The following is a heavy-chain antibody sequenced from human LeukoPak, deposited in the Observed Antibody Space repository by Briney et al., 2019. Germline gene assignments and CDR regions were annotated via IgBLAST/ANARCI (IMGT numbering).Heavy chain of an antibody. J-gene: IGHJ4*02. D-gene: IGHD5-12*01. V-gene: IGHV1-69*04. Sequence: SVKVSCKASGGTFSSYTISWVRQAPGQGLEWMGRIIPILGIANYAQKLQGRVTITADKSTSTAYMELSSLRSEDTAVYYCAREVATIGPFDYWGQGTLVTVSS. CDR3: AREVATIGPFDY. CDR2: IIPILGIA. CDR1: GGTFSSYT.